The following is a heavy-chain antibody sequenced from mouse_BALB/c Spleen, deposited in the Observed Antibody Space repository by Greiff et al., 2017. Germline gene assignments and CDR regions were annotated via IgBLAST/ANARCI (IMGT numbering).Heavy chain of an antibody. J-gene: IGHJ4*01. Sequence: LQQPGAELVKPGASVKMSCKASGYTFTSYNMHWVKQTPGQGLEWIGAIYPGNGDTSYNQKFKGKATLTADKSSSTAYMQLSSLTSEDSAVYYCAKGYYYGSSYVLYAMDYWGQGTSVTVSS. CDR2: IYPGNGDT. CDR1: GYTFTSYN. CDR3: AKGYYYGSSYVLYAMDY. V-gene: IGHV1-12*01. D-gene: IGHD1-1*01.